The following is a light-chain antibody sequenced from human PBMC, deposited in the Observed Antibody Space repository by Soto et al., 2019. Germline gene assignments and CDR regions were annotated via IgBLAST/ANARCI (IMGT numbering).Light chain of an antibody. CDR3: QQYGSSMYT. CDR2: GAS. Sequence: EIVLTQSPGTLSLSPGERATLSCRASQSVSSSSLAWYQQKPGQAPRLLIYGASSRATGIPDRFSGSGSGTDFTLTISSLEPEDFAVYYCQQYGSSMYTFGQGTKLEIK. J-gene: IGKJ2*01. CDR1: QSVSSSS. V-gene: IGKV3-20*01.